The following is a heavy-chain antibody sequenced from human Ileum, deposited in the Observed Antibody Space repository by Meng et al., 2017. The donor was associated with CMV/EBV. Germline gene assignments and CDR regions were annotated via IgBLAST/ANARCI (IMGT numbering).Heavy chain of an antibody. J-gene: IGHJ4*02. CDR3: ARGRVAGV. D-gene: IGHD6-19*01. V-gene: IGHV4-34*01. Sequence: QVQLQQWGEGLLKPSEPLTLTCAVYGGSLLGDYWTRIRQPQGKGLAWIGEINHSGSTNYNPSLKSRVTISVDTSKNQFSLKLSSVTAADTAVYYCARGRVAGVWGQGTLVTVSS. CDR1: GGSLLGDY. CDR2: INHSGST.